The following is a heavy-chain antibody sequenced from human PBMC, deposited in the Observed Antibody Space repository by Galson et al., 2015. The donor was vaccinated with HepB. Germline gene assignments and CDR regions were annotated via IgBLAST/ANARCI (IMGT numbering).Heavy chain of an antibody. CDR1: GGTFSSYA. V-gene: IGHV1-69*10. D-gene: IGHD3-10*01. J-gene: IGHJ2*01. CDR3: ARGRVLIARRCPQFSDCSFADTGSFCCCL. Sequence: SVKVSCKASGGTFSSYAISWVRQAPGQGLEWMGGIIPILGIVNYAQKFQGRVTITADKSTSTSYMELSSLRSEDTAVYYCARGRVLIARRCPQFSDCSFADTGSFCCCLW. CDR2: IIPILGIV.